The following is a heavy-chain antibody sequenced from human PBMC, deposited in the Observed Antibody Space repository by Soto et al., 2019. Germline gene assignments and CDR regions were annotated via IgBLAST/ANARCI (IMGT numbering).Heavy chain of an antibody. J-gene: IGHJ6*02. Sequence: ASVKVSCKASGYSLRGNYIHWVRQTPGQGLEWMGWINPNSSGTVYAQKLHGRVTMTRDTSLTTVYMQLKRLTSDDSAVYYCARDLIVDGPDNYAMDVWGQGTTVTVSS. CDR1: GYSLRGNY. D-gene: IGHD3-22*01. CDR2: INPNSSGT. CDR3: ARDLIVDGPDNYAMDV. V-gene: IGHV1-2*02.